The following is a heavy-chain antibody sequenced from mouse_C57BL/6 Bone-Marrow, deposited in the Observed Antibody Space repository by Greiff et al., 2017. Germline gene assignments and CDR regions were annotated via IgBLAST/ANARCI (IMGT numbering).Heavy chain of an antibody. CDR3: ATPESYYYYYRGFAY. V-gene: IGHV5-9*01. D-gene: IGHD2-4*01. J-gene: IGHJ3*01. Sequence: EVKLQESGGGLVKPGGSLKLSCAASGFTFSSYTMSWVRQTPEKRLEWVATISGGGGNTYYPDSVKGRFTISRDNANNTLYLQMSSLRSEDTALYYFATPESYYYYYRGFAYWGQGTLVTVSA. CDR2: ISGGGGNT. CDR1: GFTFSSYT.